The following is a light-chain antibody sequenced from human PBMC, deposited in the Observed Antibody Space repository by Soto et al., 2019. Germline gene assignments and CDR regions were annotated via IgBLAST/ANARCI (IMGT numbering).Light chain of an antibody. CDR3: QQYDDWPQLT. V-gene: IGKV3-15*01. J-gene: IGKJ4*01. Sequence: EIVMTQSPVTLSLSPGERATLSCRASQSVSSNLVWYQQKPGQAPGLLISGASTRATGVPARFSGSGSGTEFSLPISSLQSADFSIDYCQQYDDWPQLTFGGGTKVEIK. CDR2: GAS. CDR1: QSVSSN.